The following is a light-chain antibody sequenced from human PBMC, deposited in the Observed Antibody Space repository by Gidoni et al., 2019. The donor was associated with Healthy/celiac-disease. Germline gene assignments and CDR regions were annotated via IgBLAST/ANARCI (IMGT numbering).Light chain of an antibody. CDR3: SSYAGSNKKV. J-gene: IGLJ2*01. V-gene: IGLV2-8*01. CDR2: EVS. Sequence: SALTQPPSASGSPGQSVTISCTGTSSDVGGYNYVSWYQQHPGKAPKFISYEVSKRPSGVPDRFSGSKSCNTASLTVSGLQAEDDADYYCSSYAGSNKKVFGGGTKLTVL. CDR1: SSDVGGYNY.